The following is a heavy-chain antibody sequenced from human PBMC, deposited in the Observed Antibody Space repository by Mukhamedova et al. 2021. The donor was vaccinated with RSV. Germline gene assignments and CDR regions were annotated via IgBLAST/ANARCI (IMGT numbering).Heavy chain of an antibody. J-gene: IGHJ4*02. D-gene: IGHD1-26*01. Sequence: HGRVTITADESTSTAYMELSSLRSEDTAVYYCARERWASVIYYPFDYWGQGTLVTVSS. CDR3: ARERWASVIYYPFDY. V-gene: IGHV1-69*01.